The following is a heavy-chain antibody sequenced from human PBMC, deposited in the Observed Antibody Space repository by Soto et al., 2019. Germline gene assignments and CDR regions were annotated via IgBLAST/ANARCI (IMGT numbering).Heavy chain of an antibody. CDR1: GFTFSDYY. CDR3: ASLYGSGSYFVYYDGMDV. Sequence: QVQLVESGGGLVKPGGSLRLSCAASGFTFSDYYMSWIRQAPGKGLEWVSYISSSGSTIYYADSVKGRFTISRDNAKNSLYLQINSLRAEDTAVYYCASLYGSGSYFVYYDGMDVWGQGTTVTVSS. V-gene: IGHV3-11*01. J-gene: IGHJ6*02. D-gene: IGHD3-10*01. CDR2: ISSSGSTI.